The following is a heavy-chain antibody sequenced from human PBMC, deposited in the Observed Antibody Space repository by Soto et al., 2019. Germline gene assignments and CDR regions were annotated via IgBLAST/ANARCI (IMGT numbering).Heavy chain of an antibody. V-gene: IGHV5-10-1*01. J-gene: IGHJ6*03. CDR1: GYSFTSYW. CDR3: ARLKSAAAASYYYYYYMDV. D-gene: IGHD6-13*01. CDR2: IDPSDSYT. Sequence: PGESLKISCKGSGYSFTSYWISWVRQMPGKGLEWMGRIDPSDSYTNYSPSFQGHVTISADKSISTAYLQWSSLKASDTAMYYCARLKSAAAASYYYYYYMDVWGKGTTVTVSS.